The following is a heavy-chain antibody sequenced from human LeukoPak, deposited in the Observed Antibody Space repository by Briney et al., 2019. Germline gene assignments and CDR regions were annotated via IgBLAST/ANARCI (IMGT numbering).Heavy chain of an antibody. D-gene: IGHD6-13*01. CDR1: GGSISSSSYY. V-gene: IGHV4-39*07. CDR3: ARVRQQLSPFDF. Sequence: SETLSLTCTVSGGSISSSSYYWGWIRQPPGKGLEWIGSIYYSGSTYYNPSLKSRVTISVDTSKNQFSLKLSSVTAADTAVYYCARVRQQLSPFDFWGQGTLVTVSS. CDR2: IYYSGST. J-gene: IGHJ4*02.